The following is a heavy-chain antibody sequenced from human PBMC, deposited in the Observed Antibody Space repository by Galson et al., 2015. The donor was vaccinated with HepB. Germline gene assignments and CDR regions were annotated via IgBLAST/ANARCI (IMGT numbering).Heavy chain of an antibody. J-gene: IGHJ4*02. Sequence: LSLTCTVSGGSLNNYYWSWIRQPPGKGLDWIGYIYCSGSTNYNPSLKSRVTISIDMSKNQFSLKLSSLTAADTAVYYCARWNPSNYYGSGNTFDYWGQGTLVTVSS. D-gene: IGHD3-10*01. V-gene: IGHV4-59*01. CDR1: GGSLNNYY. CDR3: ARWNPSNYYGSGNTFDY. CDR2: IYCSGST.